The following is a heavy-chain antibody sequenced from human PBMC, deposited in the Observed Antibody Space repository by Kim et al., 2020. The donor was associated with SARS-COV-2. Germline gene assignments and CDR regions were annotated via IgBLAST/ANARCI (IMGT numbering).Heavy chain of an antibody. V-gene: IGHV3-30-3*01. Sequence: GGSLRLSCAASGFMFSSYAMHWVRQAPGKGLEWVAVISFDGSNKYYADSVKGRFTISRDNSKNTLYLQMNSPRAEDTAVYYCARCKGGGYYHGMDVWGQGTTVTVSS. CDR3: ARCKGGGYYHGMDV. J-gene: IGHJ6*02. CDR1: GFMFSSYA. D-gene: IGHD3-16*01. CDR2: ISFDGSNK.